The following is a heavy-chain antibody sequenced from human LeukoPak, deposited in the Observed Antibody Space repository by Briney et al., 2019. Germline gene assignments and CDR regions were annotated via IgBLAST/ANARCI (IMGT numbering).Heavy chain of an antibody. CDR1: GGTFSSYA. V-gene: IGHV1-69*06. D-gene: IGHD3-10*01. CDR3: VREYYGSGMHAFDI. Sequence: ASVKVSCKASGGTFSSYAISWVRQAPGQGLEWMGGIIPIFGTANYAQKFQGRVTITADKSTSTAYMELSSLRSEDTAVYYCVREYYGSGMHAFDIWGQGTMVTVSS. J-gene: IGHJ3*02. CDR2: IIPIFGTA.